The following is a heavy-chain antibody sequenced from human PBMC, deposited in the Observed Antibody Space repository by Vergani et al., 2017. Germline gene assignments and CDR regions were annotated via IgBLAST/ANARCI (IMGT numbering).Heavy chain of an antibody. CDR2: INPSGGST. J-gene: IGHJ6*03. CDR1: GYTFTSYY. V-gene: IGHV1-46*03. CDR3: ARAGGSYYYYYYMDV. Sequence: QVQLVESGGGVVQPGGSLRLSCGASGYTFTSYYMHWVRQAPGQGLEWMGIINPSGGSTSYAQKFQGRVTMTRDTSTSTVYMELSSLRSEDTAVYYCARAGGSYYYYYYMDVWGKGTTVTVSS. D-gene: IGHD1-26*01.